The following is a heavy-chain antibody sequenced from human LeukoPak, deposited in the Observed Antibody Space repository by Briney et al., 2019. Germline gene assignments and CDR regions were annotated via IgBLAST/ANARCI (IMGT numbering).Heavy chain of an antibody. CDR2: IWFDGSNK. Sequence: PRRSLRLSCAASGFTFSSYGMHWVRQAPGKGLEWVAVIWFDGSNKYYADSVKGRFTISRDNSKNTLYLQMNRLRAEDTAVYYCARGYGSGNCFDYWGQGTLVTVSS. CDR1: GFTFSSYG. J-gene: IGHJ4*02. CDR3: ARGYGSGNCFDY. V-gene: IGHV3-33*01. D-gene: IGHD3-10*01.